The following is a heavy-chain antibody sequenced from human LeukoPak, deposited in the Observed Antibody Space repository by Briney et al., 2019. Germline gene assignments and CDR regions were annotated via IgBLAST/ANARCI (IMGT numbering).Heavy chain of an antibody. D-gene: IGHD2-15*01. J-gene: IGHJ4*02. CDR3: ARSVVAATTYYFDY. Sequence: GASVKVSCKASGYTFTGYYMHWARQAPGQGLEWMGRIIPILGIANYAQKFQGRVTITADKSTSTAYMELSSLRSEDTAVYYCARSVVAATTYYFDYWGQGTLVTVSS. CDR2: IIPILGIA. V-gene: IGHV1-69*02. CDR1: GYTFTGYY.